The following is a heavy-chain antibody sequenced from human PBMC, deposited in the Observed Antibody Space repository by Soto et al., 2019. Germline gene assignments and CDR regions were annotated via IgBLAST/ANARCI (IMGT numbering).Heavy chain of an antibody. V-gene: IGHV4-34*01. CDR3: ARGWGGSEQSYYYYYGMDV. J-gene: IGHJ6*02. D-gene: IGHD6-25*01. Sequence: LSLTCAVYGGSFSGYYWSWIRQPPGKGLEWIGEINHSGSTNYNPSLKSRVTISVDTSKNQFSLKLSSVTAADTAVYYCARGWGGSEQSYYYYYGMDVWGQGTTVTVSS. CDR2: INHSGST. CDR1: GGSFSGYY.